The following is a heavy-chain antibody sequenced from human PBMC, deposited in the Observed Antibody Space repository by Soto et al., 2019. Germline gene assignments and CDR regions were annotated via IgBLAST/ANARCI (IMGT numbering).Heavy chain of an antibody. CDR2: IYYSRST. D-gene: IGHD6-13*01. CDR1: GGSISSYY. J-gene: IGHJ6*02. CDR3: ASSNLAAAGFYYYGMDV. Sequence: QVQLPESGPGLVKPSETLSLTCTVSGGSISSYYWSWIRQPPGKGLEWIGYIYYSRSTNYNPSLKSRVTISVDTSKNQFSLKLSSVTAADTAVYYCASSNLAAAGFYYYGMDVWGRGTTVTVSS. V-gene: IGHV4-59*01.